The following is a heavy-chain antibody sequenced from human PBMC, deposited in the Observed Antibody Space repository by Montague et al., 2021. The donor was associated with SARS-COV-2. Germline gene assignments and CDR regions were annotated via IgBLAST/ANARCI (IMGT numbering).Heavy chain of an antibody. CDR1: GFTFTHYW. J-gene: IGHJ4*02. Sequence: SLRLSCAASGFTFTHYWRSLIRQAPLKGLECLANINQDGSQNYYLYSVKVRFTISRDNAKKSLYLQLNTLRAEDTALYYCAKSRWESWGYYNEADYWGQGILVTVSP. V-gene: IGHV3-7*01. D-gene: IGHD3-10*01. CDR2: INQDGSQN. CDR3: AKSRWESWGYYNEADY.